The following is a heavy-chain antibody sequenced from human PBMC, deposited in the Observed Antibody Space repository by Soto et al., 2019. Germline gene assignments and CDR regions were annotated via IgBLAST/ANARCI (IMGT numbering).Heavy chain of an antibody. CDR2: INSDGSST. J-gene: IGHJ4*02. D-gene: IGHD3-3*01. CDR3: ARELYDFWSGYPNTFDY. CDR1: GFTFSSYW. Sequence: GGSLRLSCAASGFTFSSYWMHWVRQAPGKGLVWVSRINSDGSSTSYADSVKGRFTISRDNAKNTLYLQMNSLRAEDTAVYYCARELYDFWSGYPNTFDYWGQGTLVTVSS. V-gene: IGHV3-74*01.